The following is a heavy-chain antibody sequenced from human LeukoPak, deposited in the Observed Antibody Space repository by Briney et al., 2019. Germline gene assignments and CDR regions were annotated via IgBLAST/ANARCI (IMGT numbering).Heavy chain of an antibody. J-gene: IGHJ4*02. V-gene: IGHV3-30*18. Sequence: PGRSLRLSCAASGFTFSSYGMHWVRQAPGKGLEWVAVISYDGSNKYYADSVKGRFTISRDNSKNTLFLQMNSLRAEDTVVYYCAKALDDYGDYETDYWGQGTLVTVSS. CDR1: GFTFSSYG. CDR2: ISYDGSNK. CDR3: AKALDDYGDYETDY. D-gene: IGHD4-17*01.